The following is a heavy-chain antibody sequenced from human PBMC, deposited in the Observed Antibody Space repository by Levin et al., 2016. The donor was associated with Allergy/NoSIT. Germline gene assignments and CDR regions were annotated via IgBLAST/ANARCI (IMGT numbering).Heavy chain of an antibody. Sequence: WIRQPPGKGLAWVSHINNDGTSTTYADFVKGRFTISRDNAKNTLYLQMNSLRVEDTATYYCGIWSGSPPAWGQGTLVTVSS. CDR3: GIWSGSPPA. J-gene: IGHJ5*02. D-gene: IGHD3-3*01. V-gene: IGHV3-74*03. CDR2: INNDGTST.